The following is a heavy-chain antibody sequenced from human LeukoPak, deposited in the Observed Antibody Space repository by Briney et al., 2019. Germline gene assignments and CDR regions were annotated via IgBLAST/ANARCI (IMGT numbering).Heavy chain of an antibody. V-gene: IGHV3-23*01. J-gene: IGHJ3*02. CDR2: IGGSGGST. CDR3: AKGFTMVRGVINDAFDI. CDR1: GFTFSSYA. Sequence: PGGSLRLSCAASGFTFSSYAMSWVRQAAGRGLEWVSAIGGSGGSTYYANSVKGRFTISRDNSKNTLYLQMNSLRAEDTAVYYCAKGFTMVRGVINDAFDIWGQGTMVTVSS. D-gene: IGHD3-10*01.